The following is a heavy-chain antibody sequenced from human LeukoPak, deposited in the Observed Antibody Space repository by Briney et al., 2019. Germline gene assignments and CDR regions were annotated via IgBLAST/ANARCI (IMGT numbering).Heavy chain of an antibody. V-gene: IGHV3-23*01. Sequence: GSLRLSCGASGFIIRNYAMSWVRQAPREGLEWVSGICDNGGGRYYADSVKGRFTISRDNSKNMLYLQMNSLRAEDTAVYYCAKESGALGAPLYDYWGRGILVTASS. D-gene: IGHD4/OR15-4a*01. CDR3: AKESGALGAPLYDY. CDR1: GFIIRNYA. J-gene: IGHJ4*02. CDR2: ICDNGGGR.